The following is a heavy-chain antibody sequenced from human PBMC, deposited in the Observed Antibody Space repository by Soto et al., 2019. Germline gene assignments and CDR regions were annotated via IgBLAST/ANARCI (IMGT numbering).Heavy chain of an antibody. Sequence: SETLSLTCTVSGGSISSSSYYWGWIRQPPGKGLEWIGSIYYSGSTYYNPSLKSRVTISVDTSKNQFSLKLSSVTAADTAVYYCARQEGLLWFGTGADEVNYYYYYGMDVWGQGTTVTVSS. CDR2: IYYSGST. CDR3: ARQEGLLWFGTGADEVNYYYYYGMDV. J-gene: IGHJ6*02. V-gene: IGHV4-39*01. CDR1: GGSISSSSYY. D-gene: IGHD3-10*01.